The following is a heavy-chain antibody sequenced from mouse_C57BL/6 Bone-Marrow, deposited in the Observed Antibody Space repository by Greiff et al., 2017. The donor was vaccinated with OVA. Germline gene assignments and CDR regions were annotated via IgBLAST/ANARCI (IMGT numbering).Heavy chain of an antibody. J-gene: IGHJ3*01. V-gene: IGHV1-82*01. Sequence: QVQLKESGPELVKPGASVKISCKASGYAFSSSWMNWVKQRPGKGLEWIGRIYPGDGDTNYNGKFKGKATLTADKSSSTAYMQLSSLTSEASAVSVGGSGESLRGLAYWGQGTLVTVSA. CDR3: GSGESLRGLAY. CDR1: GYAFSSSW. CDR2: IYPGDGDT.